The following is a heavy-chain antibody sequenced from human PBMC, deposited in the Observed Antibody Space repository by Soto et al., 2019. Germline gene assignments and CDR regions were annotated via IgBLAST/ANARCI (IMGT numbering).Heavy chain of an antibody. CDR1: GDSVRNQY. Sequence: QVQMQESGPGLVKPSETLSLTCTVSGDSVRNQYWSWIRRPPGRGLEWIGYIYRSGSTKYNPSLKSRLTISVDTSKNQFSLKLSSVTAADTAVYYCARTLDYGHTDVRGKGTTVTVSS. CDR2: IYRSGST. J-gene: IGHJ6*03. CDR3: ARTLDYGHTDV. V-gene: IGHV4-4*09. D-gene: IGHD3-16*01.